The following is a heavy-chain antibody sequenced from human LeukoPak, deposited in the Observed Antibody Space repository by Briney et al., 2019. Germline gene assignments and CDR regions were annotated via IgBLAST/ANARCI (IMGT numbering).Heavy chain of an antibody. CDR3: ARDTNWFAP. CDR2: SGNT. CDR1: GASINNYY. D-gene: IGHD1-1*01. J-gene: IGHJ5*02. V-gene: IGHV4-59*01. Sequence: SETLSLTCTVSGASINNYYWTRTRQPPGKGLEWVGYSGNTNYNPSLKGRVTISIDTSKNQFSLKLTSVTAADAAIYYCARDTNWFAPWGLGTLVTVSS.